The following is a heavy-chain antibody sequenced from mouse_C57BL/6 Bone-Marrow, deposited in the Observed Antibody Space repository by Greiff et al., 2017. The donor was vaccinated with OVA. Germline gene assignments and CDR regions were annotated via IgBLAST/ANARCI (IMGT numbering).Heavy chain of an antibody. D-gene: IGHD3-3*01. V-gene: IGHV5-6*01. J-gene: IGHJ4*01. CDR1: GFTFSSYG. Sequence: EVKVVESGGDLVKPGGSLKLSCAASGFTFSSYGMSWVRQTPDKRLEWVATISTGGSYTYYPDSVKGRFTISRDNAKNTLYLQMSSLKSEDTAMYYCAEEGGDVEAMDYWGQGTTVTVSS. CDR3: AEEGGDVEAMDY. CDR2: ISTGGSYT.